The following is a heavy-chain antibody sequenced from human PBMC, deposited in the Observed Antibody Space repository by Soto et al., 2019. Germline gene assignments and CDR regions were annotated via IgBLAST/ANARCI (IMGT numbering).Heavy chain of an antibody. J-gene: IGHJ4*02. CDR3: ARDRGIYDILTGYYGSFDY. V-gene: IGHV3-7*01. CDR2: IKQDGSEK. CDR1: GFTFSSYW. Sequence: PGGSLRLSCAASGFTFSSYWMSWVRQAPGKGLEWVANIKQDGSEKYYVDSVKGRFTISRDNAKNSLYLQMNSLRAEDTAVYYCARDRGIYDILTGYYGSFDYWGQGIPVTVSS. D-gene: IGHD3-9*01.